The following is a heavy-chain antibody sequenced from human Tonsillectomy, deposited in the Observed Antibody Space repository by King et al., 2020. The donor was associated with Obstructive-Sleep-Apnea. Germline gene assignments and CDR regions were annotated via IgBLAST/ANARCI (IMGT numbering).Heavy chain of an antibody. V-gene: IGHV4-34*01. CDR3: ARSTFLKSGYEFFDF. CDR1: GGSFIGYY. J-gene: IGHJ5*01. D-gene: IGHD5-12*01. Sequence: VQLQQWGAGLFKPSETLSLTCGVYGGSFIGYYWTWIRQPPGKGLEWIGETNHRGTTNFNPSLMSRLTISVDTSKNQISLRLSSVTAADTAVYYCARSTFLKSGYEFFDFWGQGTPVTVSS. CDR2: TNHRGTT.